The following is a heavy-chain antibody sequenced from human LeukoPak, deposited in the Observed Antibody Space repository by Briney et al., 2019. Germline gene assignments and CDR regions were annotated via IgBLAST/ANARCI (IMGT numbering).Heavy chain of an antibody. V-gene: IGHV3-30-3*01. J-gene: IGHJ4*02. CDR3: ARDLSGSYKALSY. D-gene: IGHD1-26*01. CDR2: ISYDGSNK. Sequence: QVQLVESGGGVVQPGRSLRLSCAASGFTFSSYAMHWVRQAPGKGLEWVAVISYDGSNKYYADSVKGRFTISRDNSKNTLYLQMNSLRAEDTAVYYCARDLSGSYKALSYWGQGTLVTVSS. CDR1: GFTFSSYA.